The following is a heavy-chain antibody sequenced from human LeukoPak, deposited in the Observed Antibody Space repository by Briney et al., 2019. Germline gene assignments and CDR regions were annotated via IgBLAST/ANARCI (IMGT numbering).Heavy chain of an antibody. CDR2: IYYSGNT. Sequence: KTSETLSLTCTVSGGSISSYFWIWIRQPPGKGLEWIGYIYYSGNTNSNPSLKSRVTISVDTSKNQFSLKLRSVTAADTAVYYCAGAREFSSSSGRAYYFDFWGQGTLVTVSS. J-gene: IGHJ4*02. V-gene: IGHV4-59*01. CDR3: AGAREFSSSSGRAYYFDF. CDR1: GGSISSYF. D-gene: IGHD6-6*01.